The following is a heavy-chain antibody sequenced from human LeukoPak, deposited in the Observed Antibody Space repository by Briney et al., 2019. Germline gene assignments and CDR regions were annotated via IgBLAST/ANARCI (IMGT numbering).Heavy chain of an antibody. Sequence: ASVKVSCKASGYTFTRYYMHWVRQAPGQGLEWMGIINPSGGSTSYAQKFQGRVTMTRNTFINTAYMELSSLKSEDTAVYYCARGPPNWGFDFWGQGTLVTVSS. CDR1: GYTFTRYY. CDR3: ARGPPNWGFDF. V-gene: IGHV1-46*01. J-gene: IGHJ4*02. D-gene: IGHD7-27*01. CDR2: INPSGGST.